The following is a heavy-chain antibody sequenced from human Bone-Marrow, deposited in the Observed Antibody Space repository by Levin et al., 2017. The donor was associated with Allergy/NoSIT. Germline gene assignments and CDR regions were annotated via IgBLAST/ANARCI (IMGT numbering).Heavy chain of an antibody. CDR3: ARLRGANT. D-gene: IGHD3-16*01. J-gene: IGHJ4*02. CDR2: INQDGSEK. V-gene: IGHV3-7*01. Sequence: PGGSLRLSCVGFGFPFSSFWMSWVRQAPGKGLEWVANINQDGSEKHYADSVKGRFSISRDNAQNLVFLQLNSLRDEDTALYYCARLRGANTWGQGTMVTVSS. CDR1: GFPFSSFW.